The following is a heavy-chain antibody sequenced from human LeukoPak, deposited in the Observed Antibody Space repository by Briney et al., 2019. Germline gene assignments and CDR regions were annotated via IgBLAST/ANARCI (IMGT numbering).Heavy chain of an antibody. CDR3: ARSRLHPIIFDY. D-gene: IGHD5-24*01. CDR2: INRSGST. Sequence: SETLSLTCAVYGGSFSGYYWSWIRQPPGKGLEWIGEINRSGSTNYNPSLKSRVTISVDTSKTQFSLKLSSVAAADTAVYYCARSRLHPIIFDYWGQGTLVTVSS. CDR1: GGSFSGYY. V-gene: IGHV4-34*01. J-gene: IGHJ4*02.